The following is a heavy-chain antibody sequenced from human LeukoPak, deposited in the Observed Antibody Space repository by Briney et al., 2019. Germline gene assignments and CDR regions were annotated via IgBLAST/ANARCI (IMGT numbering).Heavy chain of an antibody. D-gene: IGHD2-2*01. J-gene: IGHJ4*02. Sequence: GESLKISCKGSGSTFATYGSGGGRQLPGRGLEWMGIIYPGDSRTTDSPSCQGQVTISADKSIRTAYLQWNSLKASDTAIYYCVRHLSDITSCPNYWGPGTLITVPS. CDR1: GSTFATYG. CDR2: IYPGDSRT. CDR3: VRHLSDITSCPNY. V-gene: IGHV5-51*01.